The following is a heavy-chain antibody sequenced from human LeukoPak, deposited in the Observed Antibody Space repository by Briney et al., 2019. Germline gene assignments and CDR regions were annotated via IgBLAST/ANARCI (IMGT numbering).Heavy chain of an antibody. V-gene: IGHV3-21*01. J-gene: IGHJ4*02. CDR3: ARDGYSSGWYNY. Sequence: PGGSLRLSCAASGFTFSSYSMNWVRQAPGKGLEWVSSISSSSSYIYYADSVKGRFTISGDNAKNSLYLQMNSLRAEDTAVYYCARDGYSSGWYNYWGQGTLVTVSS. D-gene: IGHD6-19*01. CDR1: GFTFSSYS. CDR2: ISSSSSYI.